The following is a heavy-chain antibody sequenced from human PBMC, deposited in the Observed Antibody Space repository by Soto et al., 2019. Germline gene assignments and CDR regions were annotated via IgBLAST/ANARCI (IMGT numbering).Heavy chain of an antibody. J-gene: IGHJ4*02. CDR3: AKEITWGPTGVIDC. CDR2: ISYDGSNK. V-gene: IGHV3-30*18. CDR1: GFTFSSYG. Sequence: QVQLVESGGGVVQPGRSLRLSCAASGFTFSSYGMHWVRQAPGKGLEWVAVISYDGSNKYYADSVKGRFTISRDNSKNTLYLQMNSLKAEDTAVYYCAKEITWGPTGVIDCWGQGTLVTASS. D-gene: IGHD3-16*01.